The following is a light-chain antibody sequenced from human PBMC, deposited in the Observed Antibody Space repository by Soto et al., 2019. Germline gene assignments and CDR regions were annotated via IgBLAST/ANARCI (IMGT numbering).Light chain of an antibody. V-gene: IGLV2-23*01. CDR2: EGS. CDR1: SSDVGSYNL. Sequence: QSALTQPASVSGSTGQSITISSTGTSSDVGSYNLVSWYQQHPGKAPKLMIYEGSKRPSGVSNRFSGSKSGNTASLTISGLQAEDEADYYCCSYAGSSTYVFGTGTKVTVL. CDR3: CSYAGSSTYV. J-gene: IGLJ1*01.